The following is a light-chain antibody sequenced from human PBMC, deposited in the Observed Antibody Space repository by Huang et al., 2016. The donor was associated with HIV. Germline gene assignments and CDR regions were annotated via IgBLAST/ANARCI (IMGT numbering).Light chain of an antibody. J-gene: IGKJ2*01. Sequence: DIEMTQSPDSLTVSLGARAIINCKSSQAVLKNSNKKNYLAWYQQRPGQPPKVRIYWAASRESGVPDRFSGSGSGTDFNLTISSLQPEDLAVYYCQQYYSPPYTFGQGTRLEI. CDR3: QQYYSPPYT. V-gene: IGKV4-1*01. CDR1: QAVLKNSNKKNY. CDR2: WAA.